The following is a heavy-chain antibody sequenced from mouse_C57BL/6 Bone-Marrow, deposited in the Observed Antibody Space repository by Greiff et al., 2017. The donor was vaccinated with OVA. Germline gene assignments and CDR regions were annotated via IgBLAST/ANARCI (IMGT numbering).Heavy chain of an antibody. CDR3: ARSNWDDFDY. Sequence: EVKLVESGPELVKPGASVKIPCKASGYTFTDYNMDWVKQSPGKSLEWIGDINPNNGGTIYNQKFKGKATLTVDKSSSTAYMELRSLTSEDTAVYYCARSNWDDFDYWGQGTTLTVSS. V-gene: IGHV1-18*01. CDR1: GYTFTDYN. J-gene: IGHJ2*01. CDR2: INPNNGGT. D-gene: IGHD4-1*02.